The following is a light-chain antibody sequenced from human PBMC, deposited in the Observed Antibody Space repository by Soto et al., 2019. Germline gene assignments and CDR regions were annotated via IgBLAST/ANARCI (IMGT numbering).Light chain of an antibody. V-gene: IGKV1-5*01. CDR1: QSIRHY. CDR2: GAS. J-gene: IGKJ1*01. Sequence: DIQMTQSPPTLSASVGDRVTITCRASQSIRHYLAWYQQIPGKAPKLLIYGASTLQSGVPSRFSGSGSGTEFPLTSSSLQPDDFGTYFCQHHNSYSQTFGQGTKVEIK. CDR3: QHHNSYSQT.